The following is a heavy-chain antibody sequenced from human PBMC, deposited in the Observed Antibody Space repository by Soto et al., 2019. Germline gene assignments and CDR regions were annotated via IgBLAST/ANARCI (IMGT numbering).Heavy chain of an antibody. V-gene: IGHV3-33*01. CDR2: IWFDGRNE. D-gene: IGHD1-7*01. CDR3: ARAFRGWDYSWNYYYSGMDI. Sequence: GGSLRLSCAASGFTFNSSVMHWVRHAPGKGMEWVAVIWFDGRNENYADSVKGRFTISRGNSKNTLYLQMNSLRGDDTAVYYCARAFRGWDYSWNYYYSGMDIWGQGTTVTVSS. J-gene: IGHJ6*02. CDR1: GFTFNSSV.